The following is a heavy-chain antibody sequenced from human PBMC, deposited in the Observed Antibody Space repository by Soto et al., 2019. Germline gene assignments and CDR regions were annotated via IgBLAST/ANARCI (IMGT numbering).Heavy chain of an antibody. Sequence: SETLSLTCTVSGGSISSSSYYWGWIRQTPGKGLEWIGSIYYSGSTYYNPSLKSRVTISVDTSKNQFSLKLSSVTAADTAVYYCARRSVTTAYYYYGMDVWGQGTTVTVSS. CDR1: GGSISSSSYY. V-gene: IGHV4-39*01. CDR2: IYYSGST. J-gene: IGHJ6*02. CDR3: ARRSVTTAYYYYGMDV. D-gene: IGHD4-17*01.